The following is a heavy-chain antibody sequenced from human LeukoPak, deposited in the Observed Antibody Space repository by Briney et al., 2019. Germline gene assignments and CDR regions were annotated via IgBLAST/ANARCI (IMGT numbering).Heavy chain of an antibody. CDR1: GFTFRSYA. V-gene: IGHV3-30*01. CDR2: ISYDRSNK. D-gene: IGHD3-3*01. CDR3: ARGPTYYDFWSGYRNYYYYMDV. Sequence: GGSLILFCAASGFTFRSYAMHWVRQAPGKGLERVAVISYDRSNKYYADSVKGRFTISRDNSKNTLYLQMNSLRAEDTALYYCARGPTYYDFWSGYRNYYYYMDVWGKGTTVTVSS. J-gene: IGHJ6*03.